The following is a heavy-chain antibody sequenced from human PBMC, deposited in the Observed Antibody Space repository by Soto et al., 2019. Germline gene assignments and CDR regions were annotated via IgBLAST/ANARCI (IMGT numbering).Heavy chain of an antibody. D-gene: IGHD5-18*01. V-gene: IGHV5-51*01. CDR3: ARHVLGYSYGLHYGMDV. CDR2: IYPGDSDT. Sequence: PGESLKISCKGSGYSFTSYWIGWVRQMPGKGLEWMGIIYPGDSDTRYSPSFQGQVTISADKSISTAYLQWSSPKASDTAMYYCARHVLGYSYGLHYGMDVWGQGTTVTVSS. CDR1: GYSFTSYW. J-gene: IGHJ6*02.